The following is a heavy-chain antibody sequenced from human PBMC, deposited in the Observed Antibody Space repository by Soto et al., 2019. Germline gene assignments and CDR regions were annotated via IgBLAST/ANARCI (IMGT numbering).Heavy chain of an antibody. V-gene: IGHV3-33*01. CDR2: IWYDGSNK. Sequence: PGGSLRLSCAASGFTFSRYGMHWVRQGPGKGLEWVAVIWYDGSNKYYADSVKGWFTISRDNSKNTLHLQMISLRAEDTAVYYCARDDIPGITVSTYGMDVWGQGTTVTVSS. J-gene: IGHJ6*02. CDR3: ARDDIPGITVSTYGMDV. CDR1: GFTFSRYG. D-gene: IGHD6-19*01.